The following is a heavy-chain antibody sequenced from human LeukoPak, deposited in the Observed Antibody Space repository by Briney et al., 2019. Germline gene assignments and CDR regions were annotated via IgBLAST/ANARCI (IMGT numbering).Heavy chain of an antibody. V-gene: IGHV3-48*01. CDR1: GFTFSSYS. CDR3: ARHITMKVVVTEILFDY. Sequence: GGSLRLSCAASGFTFSSYSMNWVRQAPGKGPEWIAYVTSSSRTIYYADSVKGRFTISRENAKSSLYLQLDSLRAEDTAVYYCARHITMKVVVTEILFDYWGQGTLVTVSS. CDR2: VTSSSRTI. J-gene: IGHJ4*02. D-gene: IGHD3-22*01.